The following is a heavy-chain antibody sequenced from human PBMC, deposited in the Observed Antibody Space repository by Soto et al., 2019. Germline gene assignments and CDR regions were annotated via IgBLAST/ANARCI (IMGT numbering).Heavy chain of an antibody. CDR2: IYYSGST. V-gene: IGHV4-61*01. J-gene: IGHJ6*02. CDR1: GGSVSSGSYY. Sequence: QVQLQESGPGLVKPSETLSLTCTVSGGSVSSGSYYWSWIRQPPGKGLEWIGYIYYSGSTNYNPSLKSRVTISVDTSKNQFALKLSAVTAADTSVYYCARDPSGYDFYYYGMDVWGQGTTVTVSS. D-gene: IGHD5-12*01. CDR3: ARDPSGYDFYYYGMDV.